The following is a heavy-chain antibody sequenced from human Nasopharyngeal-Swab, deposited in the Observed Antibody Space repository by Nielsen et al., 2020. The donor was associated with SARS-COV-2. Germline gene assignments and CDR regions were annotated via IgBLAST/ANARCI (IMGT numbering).Heavy chain of an antibody. J-gene: IGHJ4*02. V-gene: IGHV3-48*01. CDR3: ARNRYCDSTTCRKEFDY. CDR1: GFTFSSYR. CDR2: ISSSSSTI. Sequence: GGSLRLSCAASGFTFSSYRMNWVRQAPGKGLDWVSYISSSSSTIYYADSVKGRFTISRDNAKNSLYLQMNSLRAEDTAMFYCARNRYCDSTTCRKEFDYWGQGTLVTVSS. D-gene: IGHD2-2*01.